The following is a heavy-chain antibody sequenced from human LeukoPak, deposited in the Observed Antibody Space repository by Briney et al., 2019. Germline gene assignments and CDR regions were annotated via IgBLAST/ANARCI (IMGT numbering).Heavy chain of an antibody. CDR3: ARDGLSWILDS. CDR2: VYYSGAT. Sequence: LETLPLTCTVSGGSLSNSWSWIRQPPGKGLEWIGFVYYSGATNYNPSLKSRVTISVDTSKNQFSLKLTSVTAAYTAVYYCARDGLSWILDSWGQGTLVTVSS. J-gene: IGHJ4*02. V-gene: IGHV4-59*01. D-gene: IGHD2-2*03. CDR1: GGSLSNS.